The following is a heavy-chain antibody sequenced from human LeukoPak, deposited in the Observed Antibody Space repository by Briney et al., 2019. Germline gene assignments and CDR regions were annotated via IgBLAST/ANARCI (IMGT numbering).Heavy chain of an antibody. D-gene: IGHD3-22*01. CDR1: GGSIANSPYY. Sequence: PSETLSLTCTVSGGSIANSPYYGAWIRQPPGKGLEWIGTVYFSGSTYYNPSLKSRITISVDTSKNQFSLNLRSVTAADTAVYYCAGPGQITLMIAGIDAFDLWGQGTMVTVSS. CDR3: AGPGQITLMIAGIDAFDL. CDR2: VYFSGST. J-gene: IGHJ3*01. V-gene: IGHV4-39*01.